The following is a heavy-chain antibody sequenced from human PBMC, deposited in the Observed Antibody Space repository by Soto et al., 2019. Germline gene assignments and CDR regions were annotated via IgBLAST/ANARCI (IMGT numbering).Heavy chain of an antibody. J-gene: IGHJ6*02. CDR3: ARDMAGGTYNYFYGMDV. Sequence: EVQLLESGGGLGQPGGSLRLSCAASGFSFSSYAMTWVRQAPGRGLEWVSAISGSGSPTYYADSVKRRFTISRDNSKTTLYLQMNSLRADDTAVYYCARDMAGGTYNYFYGMDVWGQGTTVTVSS. CDR2: ISGSGSPT. D-gene: IGHD1-26*01. CDR1: GFSFSSYA. V-gene: IGHV3-23*01.